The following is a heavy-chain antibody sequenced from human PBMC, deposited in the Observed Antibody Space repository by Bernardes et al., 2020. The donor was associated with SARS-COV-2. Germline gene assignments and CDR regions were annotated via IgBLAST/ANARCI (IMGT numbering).Heavy chain of an antibody. D-gene: IGHD3-10*01. CDR3: ARVGVRDDYGSGSPDC. CDR2: INHSENT. J-gene: IGHJ4*02. CDR1: GGSFSDYY. Sequence: SETLSLTCAVYGGSFSDYYWSWIRQPPGKGLEWIGEINHSENTNYNPSLKSRVTISVDTSKNQFSLKLSSVNAADTAVYYCARVGVRDDYGSGSPDCWGQGTLVTVSS. V-gene: IGHV4-34*01.